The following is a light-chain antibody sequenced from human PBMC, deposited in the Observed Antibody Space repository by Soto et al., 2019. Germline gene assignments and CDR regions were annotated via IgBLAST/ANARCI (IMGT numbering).Light chain of an antibody. CDR2: EVN. CDR1: SSDIGRYNR. CDR3: NSFTTSSTYV. Sequence: QSVLTQPASVSGSPGQSITISRTGTSSDIGRYNRVSWYQQPPGTAPKLIIYEVNNRPSGVPDRFSGSKSGNTASLTISGLQAEDEADYYCNSFTTSSTYVFGTGTKVTVL. V-gene: IGLV2-18*02. J-gene: IGLJ1*01.